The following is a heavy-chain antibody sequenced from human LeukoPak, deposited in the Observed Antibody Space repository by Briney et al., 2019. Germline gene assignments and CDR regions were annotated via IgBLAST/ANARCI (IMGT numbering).Heavy chain of an antibody. CDR3: AKTNGYYSD. J-gene: IGHJ4*02. Sequence: PEGSLRLSCAASGFTFSSFAMSWVRQAPGKGLEWVSGISGSGGSTYYADSVKGRFTISRDNSKNSLSLQVSSLRAEDTAVYYCAKTNGYYSDWGQGTLVTVSS. CDR2: ISGSGGST. V-gene: IGHV3-23*01. D-gene: IGHD3-22*01. CDR1: GFTFSSFA.